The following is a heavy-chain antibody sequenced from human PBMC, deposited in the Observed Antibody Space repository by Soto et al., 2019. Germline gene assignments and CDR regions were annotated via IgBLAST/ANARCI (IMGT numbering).Heavy chain of an antibody. V-gene: IGHV1-69*01. CDR3: ARDRGSQNWSFGV. CDR2: IVPLLGTA. Sequence: QVQLVQSGAEVKKPGSSVKVSCKASGDIFSSYPFSWVRQAPGQGLEWMGGIVPLLGTADYAQKFQDRVTITADDSTSTVYMELSSLRSDDTAVYYCARDRGSQNWSFGVWGRGTLVSVSS. D-gene: IGHD3-10*01. CDR1: GDIFSSYP. J-gene: IGHJ2*01.